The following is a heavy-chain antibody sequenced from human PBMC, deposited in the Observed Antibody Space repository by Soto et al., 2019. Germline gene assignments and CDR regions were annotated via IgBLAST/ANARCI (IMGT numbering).Heavy chain of an antibody. Sequence: EVQLVESGGGLVQPGGSLRLSCAASGFTFSTYSMNWVRQAPGKGLEWVSYITSSSTTIYYADSVKGRFTISRDNAKNSLYLQVNSLRAEDTAVYYCARGLYGEPREYFQYWGQGTLVTVSS. CDR3: ARGLYGEPREYFQY. CDR1: GFTFSTYS. CDR2: ITSSSTTI. D-gene: IGHD4-17*01. V-gene: IGHV3-48*01. J-gene: IGHJ1*01.